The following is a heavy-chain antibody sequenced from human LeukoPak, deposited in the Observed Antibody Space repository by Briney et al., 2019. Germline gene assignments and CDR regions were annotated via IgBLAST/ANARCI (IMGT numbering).Heavy chain of an antibody. J-gene: IGHJ3*02. Sequence: SQTLSLTCAISGDSVSSKSATWNWIRQSPSRGLEWLGRTYYTSKWYNDYAVSVKSRITINPDTSKNQFSLRLNSVPPEDTAVYYCTRVSSQWSPRDAFDIWGQGTMVTVSS. CDR2: TYYTSKWYN. CDR1: GDSVSSKSAT. D-gene: IGHD1-26*01. V-gene: IGHV6-1*01. CDR3: TRVSSQWSPRDAFDI.